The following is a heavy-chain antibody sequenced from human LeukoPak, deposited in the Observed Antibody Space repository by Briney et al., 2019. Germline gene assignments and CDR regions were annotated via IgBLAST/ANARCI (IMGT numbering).Heavy chain of an antibody. J-gene: IGHJ4*02. CDR1: GGSISSSSYY. V-gene: IGHV4-39*01. CDR3: ARHPYDPLYDY. CDR2: IYYSGST. Sequence: PSETLSLTCTVSGGSISSSSYYWGWIRQPPGKGLEWIGSIYYSGSTYYNPSLKSRVTISVDTSKNQFSLKLSSVTAADTAVYYCARHPYDPLYDYWGQGTLVTVPS. D-gene: IGHD3-22*01.